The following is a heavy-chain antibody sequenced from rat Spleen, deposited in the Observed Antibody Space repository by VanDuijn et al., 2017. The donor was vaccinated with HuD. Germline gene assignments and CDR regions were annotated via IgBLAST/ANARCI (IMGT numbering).Heavy chain of an antibody. J-gene: IGHJ2*01. Sequence: QVQLKESGPGLVQPSQTLSLTCTVSGFSLTNFHVSWVRQPPGKGLEWMGIIWTGGSTAYNSLLKSRLSITRDISESQVFLKMNSRQTEDTATYYCARANRDSYAHFDHWGQGVMVTVSS. CDR1: GFSLTNFH. CDR2: IWTGGST. V-gene: IGHV2-43*01. D-gene: IGHD1-12*01. CDR3: ARANRDSYAHFDH.